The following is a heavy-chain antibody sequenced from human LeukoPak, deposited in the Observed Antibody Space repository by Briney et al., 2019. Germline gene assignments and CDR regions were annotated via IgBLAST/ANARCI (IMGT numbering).Heavy chain of an antibody. CDR1: GGSISSYY. CDR2: IYASGNT. CDR3: ARPSCSSTSCYLVYGY. J-gene: IGHJ4*02. V-gene: IGHV4-4*07. Sequence: SETLSLTCTVSGGSISSYYWSWVRQPAGKGLEWIGRIYASGNTNYNPSLKGRVTMTVDTSKNQFSLKLSSVTAADTAVYYCARPSCSSTSCYLVYGYWGQGTLVTVSS. D-gene: IGHD2-2*01.